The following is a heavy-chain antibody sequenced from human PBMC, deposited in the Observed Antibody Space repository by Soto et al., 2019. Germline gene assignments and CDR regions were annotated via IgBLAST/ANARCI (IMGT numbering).Heavy chain of an antibody. Sequence: QVQLVQSGAEVKKPGSSVKVSCKASGGTFSSYAISWVRQAPGQGLEWMGGIIPIFGTANYAQKFQGRVTITADESTSTAYMELSSLRSEDTAVYYCARLSAMITFGGVIVPDYYYGMDVWGQGPKVTVSS. J-gene: IGHJ6*02. CDR1: GGTFSSYA. V-gene: IGHV1-69*01. CDR2: IIPIFGTA. CDR3: ARLSAMITFGGVIVPDYYYGMDV. D-gene: IGHD3-16*02.